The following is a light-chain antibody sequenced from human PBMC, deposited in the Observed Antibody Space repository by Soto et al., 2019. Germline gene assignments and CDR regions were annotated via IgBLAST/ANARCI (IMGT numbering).Light chain of an antibody. V-gene: IGLV2-11*01. CDR2: DVS. J-gene: IGLJ3*02. Sequence: QSALTQPRSVSGSPGQSVTDSCTGTSSDVGGYNYVSWYQQHPGKAPKLMIYDVSKRPSGVPDRFSGSKSGNTASLTISGLQAEDEADYYCCSSVGSYTSVFGGVTKLTVL. CDR1: SSDVGGYNY. CDR3: CSSVGSYTSV.